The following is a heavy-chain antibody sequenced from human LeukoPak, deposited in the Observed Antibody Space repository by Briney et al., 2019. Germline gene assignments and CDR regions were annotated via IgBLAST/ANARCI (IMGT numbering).Heavy chain of an antibody. CDR2: MNPNSGNT. Sequence: GASVKVSCKASGYTFTSYDINWVRQATGQGLEWMGWMNPNSGNTGYAQKFQGRVTTTRNTSISTAYMELSSLRSEDTAVYYCASLRGAQYYYYGMDVWGQGTTVTVSS. J-gene: IGHJ6*02. D-gene: IGHD3-16*01. CDR1: GYTFTSYD. CDR3: ASLRGAQYYYYGMDV. V-gene: IGHV1-8*01.